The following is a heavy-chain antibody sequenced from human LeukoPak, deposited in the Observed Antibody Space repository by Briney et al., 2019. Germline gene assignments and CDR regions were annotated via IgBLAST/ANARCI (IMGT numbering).Heavy chain of an antibody. CDR2: IFSGGST. V-gene: IGHV3-53*01. Sequence: GGSLRLSCAASGFTVSSNYMSWVRQAPGQGLEWVSVIFSGGSTYYADSVKGRFTISRDDFTNTLYLQMNSLRAEDTAVYYCARSLDSSGWYPAGYWGQGTLVTVSS. CDR3: ARSLDSSGWYPAGY. CDR1: GFTVSSNY. J-gene: IGHJ4*02. D-gene: IGHD6-19*01.